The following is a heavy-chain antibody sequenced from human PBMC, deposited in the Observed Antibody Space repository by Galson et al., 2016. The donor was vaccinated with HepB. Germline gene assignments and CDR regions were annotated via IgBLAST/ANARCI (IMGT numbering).Heavy chain of an antibody. Sequence: SCKASGYTFTSYGISWVRQAPGQGLEWMGWISTYDGDTNYAQNLQGRVTMTTDTSTTTAYIELRSLRSDDTAMYYCARDWYCSAGSCYDAFDIWGQGTMVTVSS. D-gene: IGHD2-15*01. V-gene: IGHV1-18*01. J-gene: IGHJ3*02. CDR1: GYTFTSYG. CDR2: ISTYDGDT. CDR3: ARDWYCSAGSCYDAFDI.